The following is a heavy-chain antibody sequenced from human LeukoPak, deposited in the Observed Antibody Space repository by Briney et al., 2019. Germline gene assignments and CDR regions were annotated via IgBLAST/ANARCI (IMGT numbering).Heavy chain of an antibody. Sequence: ASVKVSCKASGGTFSSYAISWVRQAPGQGLEWMGGIIPIFGTANYAQKFQGRVTITTDESTSTAYMELSSLRSEDTAVYYCARGCSGTSCPIDYWGQGTLVTVSS. D-gene: IGHD2-2*01. CDR2: IIPIFGTA. CDR1: GGTFSSYA. V-gene: IGHV1-69*05. J-gene: IGHJ4*02. CDR3: ARGCSGTSCPIDY.